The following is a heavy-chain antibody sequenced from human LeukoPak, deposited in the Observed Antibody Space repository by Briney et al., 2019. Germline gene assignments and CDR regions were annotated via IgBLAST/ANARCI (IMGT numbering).Heavy chain of an antibody. CDR3: AGAAVTKGIIWFDP. D-gene: IGHD4-17*01. CDR2: IYYSGST. Sequence: PSETLSLTCTVSGGSISSYYWSWIRQPPGKGLEWIGYIYYSGSTNYNPSLKSRVTISVDTSKNQFSLKLSSVTAADTAVYYCAGAAVTKGIIWFDPWGQGTLVTVSS. V-gene: IGHV4-59*01. J-gene: IGHJ5*02. CDR1: GGSISSYY.